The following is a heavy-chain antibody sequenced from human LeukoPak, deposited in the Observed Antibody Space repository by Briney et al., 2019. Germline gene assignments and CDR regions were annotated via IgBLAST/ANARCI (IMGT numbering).Heavy chain of an antibody. CDR3: ARVGGRYSSSWYGDY. V-gene: IGHV3-11*01. D-gene: IGHD6-13*01. CDR1: GFTFSDYY. J-gene: IGHJ4*02. CDR2: ISSSGSTI. Sequence: GSLRLSCAASGFTFSDYYMSWIHQAPGKGLEWVSYISSSGSTIYYADSVKGRFTISRDNAKNSLYLQMNSLRAEDTAVYYCARVGGRYSSSWYGDYWGQGTLVTVSS.